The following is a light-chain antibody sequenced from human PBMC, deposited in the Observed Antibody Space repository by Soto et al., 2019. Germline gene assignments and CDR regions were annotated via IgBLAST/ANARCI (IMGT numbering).Light chain of an antibody. Sequence: QSVLTQTPSASKTAGQRVSICCSGVGINTVHWYQQRQGTDPKRLIYSNNQRPSGVPDPFSGSRTSTASSLAISGLQSEDEADKYCSTWVDMLNGYVFRPCTKVTVL. V-gene: IGLV1-44*01. CDR2: SNN. J-gene: IGLJ1*01. CDR1: GINT. CDR3: STWVDMLNGYV.